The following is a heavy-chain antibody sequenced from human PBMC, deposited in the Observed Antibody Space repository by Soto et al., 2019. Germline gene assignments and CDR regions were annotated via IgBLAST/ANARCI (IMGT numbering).Heavy chain of an antibody. V-gene: IGHV4-30-2*01. CDR2: IYHSGST. Sequence: SETLSLTCAVSGGSISSGGYSWSWIRQPPGKGLEWIGYIYHSGSTYYNPSLKSRVTISVDRSKNQFSLKLSSVTAADTAVYYCARAYYYDSSGQYYFDYWGQGTLVTVYS. CDR1: GGSISSGGYS. J-gene: IGHJ4*02. D-gene: IGHD3-22*01. CDR3: ARAYYYDSSGQYYFDY.